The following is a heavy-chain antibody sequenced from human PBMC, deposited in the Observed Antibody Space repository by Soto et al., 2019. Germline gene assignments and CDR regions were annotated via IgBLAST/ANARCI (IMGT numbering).Heavy chain of an antibody. CDR3: ATYRQTTVTSEF. Sequence: EVQRLESGGGLVQAGGSLTLSCAASGFTFSSCAMSWFRQAPGKGLEWVSAIGDNGVSTYYADSVKGRFTISRDNSKNTLYLQMNTLRADDTAIYYCATYRQTTVTSEFWGQGALITVSS. D-gene: IGHD4-17*01. CDR1: GFTFSSCA. V-gene: IGHV3-23*01. J-gene: IGHJ4*02. CDR2: IGDNGVST.